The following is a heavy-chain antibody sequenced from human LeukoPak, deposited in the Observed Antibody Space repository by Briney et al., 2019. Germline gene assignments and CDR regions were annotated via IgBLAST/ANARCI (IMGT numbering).Heavy chain of an antibody. CDR3: AREPPGY. J-gene: IGHJ4*02. CDR1: GGSVTSGNYY. V-gene: IGHV4-61*02. Sequence: SQTLSLTRTVSGGSVTSGNYYWNWIRQPAGKGLEWIGRIYTNGGASYNPSLKSRVTISIDASKNQFSLKLSSVTAADTAVYYCAREPPGYWGQGILVTVSS. CDR2: IYTNGGA.